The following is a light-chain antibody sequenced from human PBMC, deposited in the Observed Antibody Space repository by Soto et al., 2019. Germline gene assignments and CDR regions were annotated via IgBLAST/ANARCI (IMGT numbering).Light chain of an antibody. CDR2: GNS. CDR1: SSNIGAGYY. Sequence: QSVLTQPPSVSGAPGQRVTISCTGSSSNIGAGYYVHWYQQLPGTAPKLLIYGNSNRPSGVPDRFSGSKSGTSASLAITGLHAEDEADYYCQSYDSSLSAPVFGTGTKLTVL. J-gene: IGLJ1*01. V-gene: IGLV1-40*01. CDR3: QSYDSSLSAPV.